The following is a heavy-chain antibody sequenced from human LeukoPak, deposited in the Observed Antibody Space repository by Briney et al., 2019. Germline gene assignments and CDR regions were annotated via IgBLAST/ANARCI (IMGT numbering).Heavy chain of an antibody. V-gene: IGHV3-33*01. CDR1: GFTFSSYG. Sequence: GGSLRLSCAASGFTFSSYGMHWVRQARGKGLEWVAVIWYDGSNKYYADSVKGRFTISRDNSKNTLYLQMNSLRAEDTAVYYCARDLKYCSGGSCFPYYGMDVWGQGTTVTVSS. D-gene: IGHD2-15*01. CDR2: IWYDGSNK. CDR3: ARDLKYCSGGSCFPYYGMDV. J-gene: IGHJ6*02.